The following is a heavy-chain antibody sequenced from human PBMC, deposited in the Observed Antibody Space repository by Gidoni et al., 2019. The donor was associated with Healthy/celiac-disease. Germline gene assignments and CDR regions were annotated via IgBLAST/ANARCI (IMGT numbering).Heavy chain of an antibody. CDR1: GYSFTNYW. CDR3: ARANYYDSSGYYYVDDY. D-gene: IGHD3-22*01. J-gene: IGHJ4*02. Sequence: EVQLVQSGAEVKKPGESLRISCKGSGYSFTNYWISCVRQMPGKGLEWMGRIDPSDSYTNYSPSFQGHVTISADKSISTAYLQWSSLKASDTAMYYCARANYYDSSGYYYVDDYWGQGTLVTVSS. CDR2: IDPSDSYT. V-gene: IGHV5-10-1*03.